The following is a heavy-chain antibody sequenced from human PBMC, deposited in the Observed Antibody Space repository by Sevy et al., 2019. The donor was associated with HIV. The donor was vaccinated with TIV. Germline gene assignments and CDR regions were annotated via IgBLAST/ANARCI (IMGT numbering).Heavy chain of an antibody. D-gene: IGHD6-25*01. J-gene: IGHJ4*02. Sequence: GESLKISCAPSGFTFSSYWMNWVRQAPGKGLEWVANIKQDGSEKYYVDSVKGRFTISRDNAKNSMHLQMNSLRAEDTAVYYCARALAAAASYWGQGTLVTVSS. CDR3: ARALAAAASY. CDR1: GFTFSSYW. V-gene: IGHV3-7*01. CDR2: IKQDGSEK.